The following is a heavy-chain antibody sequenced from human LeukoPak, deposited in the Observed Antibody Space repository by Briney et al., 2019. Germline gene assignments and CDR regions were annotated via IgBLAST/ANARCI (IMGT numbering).Heavy chain of an antibody. Sequence: SETLSLTCAVTGGSFSGYYWSWIRQPPGKGLEWIGEINHSGSTDYNPSLKSRATISVDTSKNQFSLKLSSVTAADTAVYYCARGTGGYQLLLYYWGQGTLVTVSS. J-gene: IGHJ4*02. CDR2: INHSGST. CDR1: GGSFSGYY. CDR3: ARGTGGYQLLLYY. D-gene: IGHD2-2*01. V-gene: IGHV4-34*01.